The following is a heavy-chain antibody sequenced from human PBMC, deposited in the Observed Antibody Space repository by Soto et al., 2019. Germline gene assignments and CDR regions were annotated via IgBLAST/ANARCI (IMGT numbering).Heavy chain of an antibody. D-gene: IGHD1-20*01. CDR3: AREGIRDPGYYYYYGMDV. V-gene: IGHV1-18*01. CDR2: ISAYNGNT. J-gene: IGHJ6*02. Sequence: ASVKVSCKASGCTFTSYGISWVRQAPGQGLEWMGWISAYNGNTNYAQKLQGRVTMTTDTSTSTAYMELRSLRSDDTAVYHCAREGIRDPGYYYYYGMDVWGQGTTVTVSS. CDR1: GCTFTSYG.